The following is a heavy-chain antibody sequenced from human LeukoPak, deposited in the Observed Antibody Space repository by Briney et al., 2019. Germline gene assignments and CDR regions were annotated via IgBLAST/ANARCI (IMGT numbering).Heavy chain of an antibody. V-gene: IGHV1-69*13. CDR3: ARDRPGRYCTSTSCFIASPFDP. CDR2: IIPKFGTA. CDR1: GYTFTSYG. D-gene: IGHD2-2*01. Sequence: GASVKVSCKASGYTFTSYGITWVRQAPGQGLEWLGGIIPKFGTAIYAQKFQGRLTITADESTSTAYLELSSLSSEDTAIYYCARDRPGRYCTSTSCFIASPFDPWGQGTLVTVSS. J-gene: IGHJ5*02.